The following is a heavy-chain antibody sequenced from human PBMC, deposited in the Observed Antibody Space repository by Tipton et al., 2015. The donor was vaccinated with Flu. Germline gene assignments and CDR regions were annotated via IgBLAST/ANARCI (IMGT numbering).Heavy chain of an antibody. J-gene: IGHJ6*02. D-gene: IGHD3-9*01. CDR2: ISAYNGNT. CDR1: GYTFTSYG. Sequence: QVQLVQSGAEVKKPGASVKVSCKASGYTFTSYGISWVRQAPGQGLEWMGWISAYNGNTNYAQKLQGRVTMTTDTSTSTAYMELRSLISDDTALYYCARVVGYYDILTGYYHKPFSFYGMDVWGQGTTVPVSS. CDR3: ARVVGYYDILTGYYHKPFSFYGMDV. V-gene: IGHV1-18*01.